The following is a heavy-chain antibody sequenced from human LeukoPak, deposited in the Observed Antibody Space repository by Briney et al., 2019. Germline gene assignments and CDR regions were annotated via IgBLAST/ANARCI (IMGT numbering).Heavy chain of an antibody. CDR1: GYTLTELS. CDR3: ATVLRYSSSWYSFDY. V-gene: IGHV1-24*01. D-gene: IGHD6-13*01. Sequence: ASVKVSCKVSGYTLTELSMHWVGQAPGKGLEWMGGFDPEDGETIYAQKFQGRVTMTEDTSTDTAYMELSSLRSEDTAVYYCATVLRYSSSWYSFDYWGQGTLVTVSS. J-gene: IGHJ4*02. CDR2: FDPEDGET.